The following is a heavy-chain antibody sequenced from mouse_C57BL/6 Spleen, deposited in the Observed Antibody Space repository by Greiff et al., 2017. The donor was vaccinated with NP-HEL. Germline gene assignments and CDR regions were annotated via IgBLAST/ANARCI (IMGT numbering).Heavy chain of an antibody. J-gene: IGHJ4*01. Sequence: VQLQQSGPELVKPGASVKLSCKASGYTFTSYDINWVKQRHGQGLEWIGWIYPRDGSTKYNEKFKGKATLTVDTSASTAYMELHSLTSEDSAVYFCARSGLITTVVARAMDDWGQGTSVTVSS. V-gene: IGHV1-85*01. D-gene: IGHD1-1*01. CDR2: IYPRDGST. CDR1: GYTFTSYD. CDR3: ARSGLITTVVARAMDD.